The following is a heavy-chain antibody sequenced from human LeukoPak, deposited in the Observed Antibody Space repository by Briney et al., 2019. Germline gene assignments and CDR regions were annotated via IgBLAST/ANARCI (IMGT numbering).Heavy chain of an antibody. Sequence: PSETLSLTCSVSGGSISSYYCSWLRQSPGKGLEWLGYIHYNEGTNYNPSLKSRVTMSVDTSKSQFSLKLTYVTAADTAVYFCARDHYDSSGSHRTFDIWGQGTVVTVSS. CDR2: IHYNEGT. V-gene: IGHV4-59*01. D-gene: IGHD3-22*01. CDR1: GGSISSYY. CDR3: ARDHYDSSGSHRTFDI. J-gene: IGHJ3*02.